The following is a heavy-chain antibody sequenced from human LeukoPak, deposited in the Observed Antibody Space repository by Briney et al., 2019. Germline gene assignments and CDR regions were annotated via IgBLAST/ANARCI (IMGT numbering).Heavy chain of an antibody. CDR2: INPSGGST. D-gene: IGHD2-15*01. CDR1: GYTFTSYY. Sequence: GASVKVSCKASGYTFTSYYMHWVRQAPGQGLEWMGIINPSGGSTSYAQKFQGRVTMTRDTSTSTVYMELSSLRSEDTAVYYCARDRWCSGGSCHSGGVGWFDPWGQGTLVTVSS. CDR3: ARDRWCSGGSCHSGGVGWFDP. J-gene: IGHJ5*02. V-gene: IGHV1-46*01.